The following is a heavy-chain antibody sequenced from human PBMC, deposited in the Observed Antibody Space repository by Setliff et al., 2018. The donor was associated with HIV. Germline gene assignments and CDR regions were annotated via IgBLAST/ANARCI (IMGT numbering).Heavy chain of an antibody. V-gene: IGHV4-39*01. J-gene: IGHJ4*02. CDR3: ARHSLGNIGDYIRIGAIDI. CDR1: GGSISSRNYY. Sequence: PSETLSLTCTVSGGSISSRNYYWAWIRQPPGKGLEWIGTIYYSGTTHYNPSPNSRVIISVDTSKNQFSLRLNSVTAADTAVYYCARHSLGNIGDYIRIGAIDIWGQGTLVTVSS. D-gene: IGHD4-17*01. CDR2: IYYSGTT.